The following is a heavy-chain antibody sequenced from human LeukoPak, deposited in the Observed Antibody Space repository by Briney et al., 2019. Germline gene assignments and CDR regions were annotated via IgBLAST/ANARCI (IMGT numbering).Heavy chain of an antibody. V-gene: IGHV3-23*01. CDR1: GFAFSRYS. CDR3: AKTHSAYDKIDY. J-gene: IGHJ4*02. Sequence: PGGSLRLSCAASGFAFSRYSMNWVRQAPGKGLEWVSSISDSGYFIYYADSVKGRFTISRDNSKNTLNLQMNSLRAEDTAVYYCAKTHSAYDKIDYWGQGTLVTVSS. CDR2: ISDSGYFI. D-gene: IGHD5-12*01.